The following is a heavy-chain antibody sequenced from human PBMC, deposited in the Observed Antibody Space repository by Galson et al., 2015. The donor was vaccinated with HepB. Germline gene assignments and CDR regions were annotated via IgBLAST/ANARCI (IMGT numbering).Heavy chain of an antibody. CDR3: AKAGDRWYYYYMDV. J-gene: IGHJ6*03. V-gene: IGHV3-23*01. D-gene: IGHD3-16*01. Sequence: SLRLSCAASGFTFSSYGMHWVRQAPGKGLEWVSAISGSGGSTYYADSVKGRFTISRDNSKNTLYLQMNSLRAEDTAVYYCAKAGDRWYYYYMDVWGKGTTVTVSS. CDR2: ISGSGGST. CDR1: GFTFSSYG.